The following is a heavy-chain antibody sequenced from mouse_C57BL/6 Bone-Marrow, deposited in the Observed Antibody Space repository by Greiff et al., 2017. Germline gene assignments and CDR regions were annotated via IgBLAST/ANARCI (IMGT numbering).Heavy chain of an antibody. Sequence: QVQLQQPGAELVKPGASVKLSCKASGYTFTSYWMQWVNQRPGQGLEWIGEIDPSDSYTNYNQKFKGKATLTVDTSSSTAYMQLSSLTSEDSAVYYCARSRGIPSCVAYGGWGNVITVT. J-gene: IGHJ3*01. CDR1: GYTFTSYW. V-gene: IGHV1-50*01. CDR2: IDPSDSYT. CDR3: ARSRGIPSCVAY.